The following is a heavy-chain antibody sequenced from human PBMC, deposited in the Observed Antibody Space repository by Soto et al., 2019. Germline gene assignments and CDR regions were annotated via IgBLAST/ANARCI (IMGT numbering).Heavy chain of an antibody. CDR3: ARAKIITTLEY. Sequence: QVQLVQSGAEGKKPGASVKVSCETSGYTFANYPMHWLRQAPGQTLEWMGWINAGNGYTKYSQKFQGRVTITRDTSASLAYMELSSLRSEDTAVYYCARAKIITTLEYWGQGTLVTVSS. CDR2: INAGNGYT. J-gene: IGHJ4*02. V-gene: IGHV1-3*01. CDR1: GYTFANYP. D-gene: IGHD3-10*01.